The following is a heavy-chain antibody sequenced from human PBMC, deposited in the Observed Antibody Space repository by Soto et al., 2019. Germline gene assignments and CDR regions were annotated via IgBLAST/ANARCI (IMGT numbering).Heavy chain of an antibody. Sequence: TGGSLRLSCAASGFTFSSYGMHWVRQAPGKGLEWVAVISYDGSNKYYADSVKGRFTISRDNSKNTLYLQMNSLRAEDTAVYYCAKGVRAYDSSGSLDYWGQGTLVTVSS. V-gene: IGHV3-30*18. CDR1: GFTFSSYG. D-gene: IGHD3-22*01. CDR3: AKGVRAYDSSGSLDY. J-gene: IGHJ4*02. CDR2: ISYDGSNK.